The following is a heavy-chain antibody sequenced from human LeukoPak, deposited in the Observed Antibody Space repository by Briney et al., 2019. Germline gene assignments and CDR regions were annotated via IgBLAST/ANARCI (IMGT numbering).Heavy chain of an antibody. Sequence: SETLSLTCTVSGGSVSSGSYYWSWIRQPPGKGLEWIGYIYYSGSTNYNPSLKSRVTISVDTSKNQFSLKLSSVTAADTAVYYCARGTSRDGYSYLLYAFDIWGQGTMVTVSS. J-gene: IGHJ3*02. D-gene: IGHD5-24*01. CDR1: GGSVSSGSYY. V-gene: IGHV4-61*01. CDR3: ARGTSRDGYSYLLYAFDI. CDR2: IYYSGST.